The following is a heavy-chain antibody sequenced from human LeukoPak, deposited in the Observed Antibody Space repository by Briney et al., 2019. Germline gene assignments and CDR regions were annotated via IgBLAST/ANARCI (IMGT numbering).Heavy chain of an antibody. V-gene: IGHV3-48*03. D-gene: IGHD6-13*01. J-gene: IGHJ4*02. CDR2: ISSSGSTT. CDR1: GFTFSSYE. Sequence: GGSLRLSCAASGFTFSSYEMNWVRQAPGKGLEWVSYISSSGSTTYYADSVTGRFTISRDNAKNSLYLQMNSLRAEDTAVYYCARDGTAANFDYWGQGTLVTVSS. CDR3: ARDGTAANFDY.